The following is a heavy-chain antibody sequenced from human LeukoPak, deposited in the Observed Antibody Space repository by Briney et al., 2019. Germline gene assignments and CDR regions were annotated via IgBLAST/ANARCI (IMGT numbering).Heavy chain of an antibody. Sequence: PSETLSLTCTVSGGSISSYYWSWIRQPPGKGLEWIGYIYYSGSTNYNPSLKSRVTISVDTSKNQFSLKLSSVTAADTAVYYCARERTAVAGTQHAFGIWGQGTMVTVSS. CDR2: IYYSGST. CDR3: ARERTAVAGTQHAFGI. CDR1: GGSISSYY. D-gene: IGHD6-19*01. V-gene: IGHV4-59*12. J-gene: IGHJ3*02.